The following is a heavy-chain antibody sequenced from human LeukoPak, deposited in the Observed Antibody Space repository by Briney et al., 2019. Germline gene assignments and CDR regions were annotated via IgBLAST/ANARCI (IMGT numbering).Heavy chain of an antibody. J-gene: IGHJ6*03. Sequence: GASVKVSCKASGGTFSSYAISWVRQAPGQGLEWMGGIIPIFGTANYAQKFQGRVTITADESTSTAYMELSSLRSEDTAVYYCAQSGYSPGDYYYYYMDVWGKGTTVTISS. D-gene: IGHD6-13*01. CDR1: GGTFSSYA. CDR3: AQSGYSPGDYYYYYMDV. V-gene: IGHV1-69*13. CDR2: IIPIFGTA.